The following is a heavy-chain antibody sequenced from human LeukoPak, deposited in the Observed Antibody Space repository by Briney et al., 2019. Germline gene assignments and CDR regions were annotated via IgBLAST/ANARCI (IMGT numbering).Heavy chain of an antibody. V-gene: IGHV4-59*08. Sequence: PSETLSLTCTVSGGSISSYYWSWIRQPPGKGLEWVGYIYYSGSTNYNPSLKSRVTTSVDTSKNQFSLKLSSVTAAHTAVYYCARVVVAATGWFDPWGQGNLVTVSS. CDR3: ARVVVAATGWFDP. CDR2: IYYSGST. J-gene: IGHJ5*02. D-gene: IGHD2-15*01. CDR1: GGSISSYY.